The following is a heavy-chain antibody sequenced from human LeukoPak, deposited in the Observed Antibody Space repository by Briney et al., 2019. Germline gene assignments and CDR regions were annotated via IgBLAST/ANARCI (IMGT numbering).Heavy chain of an antibody. CDR2: IYYSGST. Sequence: SETLSLTCTLSVGSLWIYNGRCMRQPPGKGLEWIGYIYYSGSTNYNPSLKSRITISVDTSKNQFSLRLSSVTAADTAVYYCARRPVANLLTAWGQGSLVTVSS. CDR1: VGSLWIYN. D-gene: IGHD6-19*01. V-gene: IGHV4-59*01. J-gene: IGHJ5*02. CDR3: ARRPVANLLTA.